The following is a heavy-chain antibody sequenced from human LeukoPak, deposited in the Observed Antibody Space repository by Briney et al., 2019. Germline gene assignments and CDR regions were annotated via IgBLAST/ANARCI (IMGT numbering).Heavy chain of an antibody. V-gene: IGHV1-69*05. CDR1: GGTFSSYA. J-gene: IGHJ1*01. Sequence: SVKVSCKASGGTFSSYAISWVRQAPGQGLEWMGRVIPIFGTANYAQKFQGRVTITTDESASTAYMELSSLRSEDTAVYYCARARGDYDDYFQHWGQGTLVTVSS. CDR2: VIPIFGTA. D-gene: IGHD4-17*01. CDR3: ARARGDYDDYFQH.